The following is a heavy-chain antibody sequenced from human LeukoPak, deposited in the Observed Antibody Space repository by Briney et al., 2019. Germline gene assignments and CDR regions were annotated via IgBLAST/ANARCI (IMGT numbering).Heavy chain of an antibody. Sequence: SETLSLTCTVSGGSISSSSYYWGWIRQPPGKGLEWIGSIYYSGSTYYNPSLESRVTISVDTSKNQFSLKLSSVTAADTAVYYCARHPSADSSYWFDPWGQGTLVTVSS. D-gene: IGHD3-22*01. J-gene: IGHJ5*02. CDR3: ARHPSADSSYWFDP. CDR2: IYYSGST. V-gene: IGHV4-39*01. CDR1: GGSISSSSYY.